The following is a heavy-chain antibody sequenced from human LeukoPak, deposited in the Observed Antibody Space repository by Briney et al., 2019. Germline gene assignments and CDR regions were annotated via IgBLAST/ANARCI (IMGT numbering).Heavy chain of an antibody. CDR2: IYYSGST. D-gene: IGHD5-18*01. CDR1: GGSISSGDYY. Sequence: SQTLSLTCTVSGGSISSGDYYWSWIRQPPGKGLEWIGYIYYSGSTYYNPSLKSRVTISVDTSKNQFSLKLSSVTAADTAVYYCARGVTAMVYKAFDIWGQGTMVTVSS. CDR3: ARGVTAMVYKAFDI. J-gene: IGHJ3*02. V-gene: IGHV4-30-4*08.